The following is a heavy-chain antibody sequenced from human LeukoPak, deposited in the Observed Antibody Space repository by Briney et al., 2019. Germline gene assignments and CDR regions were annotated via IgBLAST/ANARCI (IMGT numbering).Heavy chain of an antibody. D-gene: IGHD7-27*01. V-gene: IGHV3-48*03. CDR1: GFTFSSYE. J-gene: IGHJ6*02. Sequence: GGSLRLSCAASGFTFSSYEMNWVRQAPGKGLEWVSYISSSGSTIYYADSVKGRFTISRDNAKNSLYLQMNSLRAEDTAVYYCARVSVGWGTYYYYGMDVWGQGTTVTVSS. CDR2: ISSSGSTI. CDR3: ARVSVGWGTYYYYGMDV.